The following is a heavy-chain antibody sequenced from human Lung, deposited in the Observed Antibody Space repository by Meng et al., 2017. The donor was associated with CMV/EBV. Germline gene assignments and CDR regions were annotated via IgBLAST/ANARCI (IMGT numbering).Heavy chain of an antibody. CDR2: IRNRTRGGTT. D-gene: IGHD3-10*01. CDR3: ARGSGSPEH. CDR1: GFTFGDYA. Sequence: GGSXRLXCTASGFTFGDYAMTWVRQAPGKRLEWIGFIRNRTRGGTTEYAASVKGRFSILRDDSKSIAYLQMDSVKIEDTGVYFCARGSGSPEHWGQGTLVTGSS. J-gene: IGHJ1*01. V-gene: IGHV3-49*04.